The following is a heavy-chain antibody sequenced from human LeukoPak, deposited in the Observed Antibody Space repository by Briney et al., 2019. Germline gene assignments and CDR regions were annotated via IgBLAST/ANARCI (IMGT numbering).Heavy chain of an antibody. CDR3: ARQYYDSSGYPIYYYGMDV. CDR1: GYTFTSYG. CDR2: ISAYNGNT. J-gene: IGHJ6*02. V-gene: IGHV1-18*01. D-gene: IGHD3-22*01. Sequence: ASVKVSCKASGYTFTSYGISWVRQAPGQGLEWMGWISAYNGNTNYAQKLQGRVTMTTDTSTSTAYMELRSLRSDDTAVYYCARQYYDSSGYPIYYYGMDVWGQGTTVTVSS.